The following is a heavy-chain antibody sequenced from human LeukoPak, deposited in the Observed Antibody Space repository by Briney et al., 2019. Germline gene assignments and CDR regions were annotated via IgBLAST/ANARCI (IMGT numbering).Heavy chain of an antibody. CDR1: GFTFSSYA. J-gene: IGHJ3*02. CDR2: ISGSGGST. V-gene: IGHV3-23*01. CDR3: AKPPYYDFWSGYSPNDAFDI. Sequence: PGGSLRLSCAASGFTFSSYAMSWVRQASGKGLEWVSAISGSGGSTYYADSVKGRFTISRDNSKNTLYLQMNSLRAEDTAVYYCAKPPYYDFWSGYSPNDAFDIWGQGTMITVSS. D-gene: IGHD3-3*01.